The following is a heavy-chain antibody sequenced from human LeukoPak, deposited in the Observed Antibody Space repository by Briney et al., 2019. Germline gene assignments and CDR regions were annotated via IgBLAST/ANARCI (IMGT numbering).Heavy chain of an antibody. CDR3: ARPLSGYGVWSYYYYMDV. J-gene: IGHJ6*03. D-gene: IGHD3-9*01. CDR2: MNPNSGNT. V-gene: IGHV1-8*01. CDR1: GYTFTSYD. Sequence: ASVKVSCKASGYTFTSYDINWVRQATGQGLEWMGWMNPNSGNTGYAQKFQGRVTMTRSTSISTAYMELNSLRSEDTAVYYCARPLSGYGVWSYYYYMDVWGKGTTVTISS.